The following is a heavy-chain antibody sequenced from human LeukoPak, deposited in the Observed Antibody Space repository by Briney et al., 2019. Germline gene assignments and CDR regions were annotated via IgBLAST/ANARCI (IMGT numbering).Heavy chain of an antibody. CDR2: IYYSGST. V-gene: IGHV4-39*01. CDR3: ASGRVVASY. CDR1: GGSISSSSYY. J-gene: IGHJ4*02. D-gene: IGHD2-15*01. Sequence: PSQTLSLTCTVSGGSISSSSYYWGWIRQPPGKGLEWIGSIYYSGSTYYNPSLKSRVTISVDTSKNQFSLKLSSVTAADTAVYYCASGRVVASYWGQGTLVTVSS.